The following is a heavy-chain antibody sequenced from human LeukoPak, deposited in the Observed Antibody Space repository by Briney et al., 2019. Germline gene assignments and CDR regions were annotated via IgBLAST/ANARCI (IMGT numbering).Heavy chain of an antibody. Sequence: PGRSLRLSCAASGFTFSSYTMYWVRQAPGKGLEWVAVISYDGSKKYYADSVKGRFTISRDNSKNTLYLQMNSLRAEDTAVYYCARDGGYSSGWYRYWGQGTLVTVSS. V-gene: IGHV3-30-3*01. CDR1: GFTFSSYT. CDR2: ISYDGSKK. CDR3: ARDGGYSSGWYRY. D-gene: IGHD6-19*01. J-gene: IGHJ4*02.